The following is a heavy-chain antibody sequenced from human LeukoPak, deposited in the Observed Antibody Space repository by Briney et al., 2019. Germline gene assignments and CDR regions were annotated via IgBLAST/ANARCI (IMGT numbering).Heavy chain of an antibody. CDR1: GFIFEDFA. CDR3: ARDGMTYGRHFDY. CDR2: ITWDSGSI. Sequence: PGRSLILSCAASGFIFEDFAMHWVRQAPGKGLEWVSSITWDSGSILYADSVKGRFTISRDNAKNLLYLQMNSLRTDDTAVYYCARDGMTYGRHFDYWGQGILVTVSS. V-gene: IGHV3-9*01. D-gene: IGHD3-10*01. J-gene: IGHJ4*02.